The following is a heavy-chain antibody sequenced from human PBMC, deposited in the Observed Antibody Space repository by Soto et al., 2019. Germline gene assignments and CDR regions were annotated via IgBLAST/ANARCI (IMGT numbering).Heavy chain of an antibody. CDR2: IRSKPNSYAT. CDR3: TRHSWGLSYDSVDF. Sequence: EVQLVESGGGLVQPGGSLKLSCAASGFTFTGSAMNWVRQAPGKGLEWVGRIRSKPNSYATAYAASVKGRFTISRDDSKNTAYLQMNSLKAEDTAVYYCTRHSWGLSYDSVDFWGQGTLVTVSS. V-gene: IGHV3-73*02. CDR1: GFTFTGSA. D-gene: IGHD3-16*01. J-gene: IGHJ4*02.